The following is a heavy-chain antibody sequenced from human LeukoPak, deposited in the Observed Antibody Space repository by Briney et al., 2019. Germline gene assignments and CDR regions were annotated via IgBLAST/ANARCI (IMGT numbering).Heavy chain of an antibody. D-gene: IGHD3-10*01. CDR3: VRDYYYGSGAGGYGY. J-gene: IGHJ4*02. V-gene: IGHV3-7*01. CDR2: IKEDGSGE. CDR1: GFTFSSYW. Sequence: GGSLRLSCAPSGFTFSSYWMSWVRQAPGKGLEWVANIKEDGSGEYYVDSVKGRFTISRDNAKNSLYLQMNSLRAEDTAVYYCVRDYYYGSGAGGYGYWGQGTLVTVSS.